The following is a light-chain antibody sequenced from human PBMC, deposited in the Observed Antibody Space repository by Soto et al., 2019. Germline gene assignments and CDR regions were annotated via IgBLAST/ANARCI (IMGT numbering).Light chain of an antibody. CDR2: YVN. V-gene: IGLV2-18*02. CDR1: SSYVGTYNR. CDR3: SSFTSSNTSV. J-gene: IGLJ1*01. Sequence: QSVLTQPPSVSGSPGQSVAISCTGTSSYVGTYNRVSWYQQPPGTAPKLMIYYVNNRPSGVPDRFSGSKSGNTASLTISGLQAEDEDDYYFSSFTSSNTSVFGTGTKVTVL.